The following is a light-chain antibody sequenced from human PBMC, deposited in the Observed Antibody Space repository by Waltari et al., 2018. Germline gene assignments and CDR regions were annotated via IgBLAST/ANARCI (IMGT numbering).Light chain of an antibody. CDR2: NNN. Sequence: QSVLTQPPSASGTLGQRVAISCSGDSFNIGSNPVNWYQQLPRTAPKLLIYNNNQRPSGVPDRFSGSKSGTSASLAISGLQSEDESDYYCAVWDDSLNGVVFGGGTKLTVL. CDR1: SFNIGSNP. V-gene: IGLV1-44*01. CDR3: AVWDDSLNGVV. J-gene: IGLJ2*01.